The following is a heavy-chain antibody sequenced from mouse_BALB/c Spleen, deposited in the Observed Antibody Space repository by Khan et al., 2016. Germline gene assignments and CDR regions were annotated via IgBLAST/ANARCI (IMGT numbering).Heavy chain of an antibody. Sequence: EVALVESGGGLVQPGGSLRLSCATSGFTFTDYYMSWVRQPPGKALEWLGFIRNKANGYTTEYSASVKGRFTISRDNSQSILYLQMNTLRAEDSATYYCARDFDVWGAGTTVTVSS. CDR3: ARDFDV. CDR2: IRNKANGYTT. V-gene: IGHV7-3*02. J-gene: IGHJ1*01. CDR1: GFTFTDYY.